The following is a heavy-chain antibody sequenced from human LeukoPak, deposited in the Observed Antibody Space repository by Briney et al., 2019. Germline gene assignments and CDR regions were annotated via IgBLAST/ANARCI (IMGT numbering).Heavy chain of an antibody. CDR3: ARVSGSYYFDY. J-gene: IGHJ4*02. CDR1: GFTVSSNY. Sequence: GGSLRLSCAASGFTVSSNYMSWVRQAPGKGLEWVSVIYSGGSTYYADSVKGRFTISRDNSKNTLYLQMNSLRAEDTAVYYCARVSGSYYFDYWGQGTLVTVSS. V-gene: IGHV3-53*01. CDR2: IYSGGST. D-gene: IGHD1-26*01.